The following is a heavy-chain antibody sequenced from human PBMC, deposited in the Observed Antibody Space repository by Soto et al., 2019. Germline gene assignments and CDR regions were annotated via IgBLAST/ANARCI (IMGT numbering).Heavy chain of an antibody. V-gene: IGHV1-69*13. CDR2: IIPIFGTA. CDR1: GGTFSSYA. CDR3: VRARTGYCSGGSCYAVEEIDY. D-gene: IGHD2-15*01. J-gene: IGHJ4*02. Sequence: SVKVSCKASGGTFSSYAISWVRQAPGQGLEWMGGIIPIFGTANYAQKFQGRVTITADESTSTAYMELSSLRSEDTAVYYCVRARTGYCSGGSCYAVEEIDYWGQGTLVTVSS.